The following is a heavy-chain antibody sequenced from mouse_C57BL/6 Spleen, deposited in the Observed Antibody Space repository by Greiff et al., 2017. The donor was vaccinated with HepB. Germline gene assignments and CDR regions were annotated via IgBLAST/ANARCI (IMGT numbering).Heavy chain of an antibody. D-gene: IGHD2-5*01. V-gene: IGHV1-72*01. CDR3: ARRRGGNSTWFAY. Sequence: QVQLKQPGAELVKPGASVKLSCKASGYTFTSYWMHWVKQRPGRGLEWIGRIDPNSGGTKYNEKFKSKATLTVDKPSSTAYMQLSSLTSEDSAVYYCARRRGGNSTWFAYWGQGTLVTVSA. CDR1: GYTFTSYW. CDR2: IDPNSGGT. J-gene: IGHJ3*01.